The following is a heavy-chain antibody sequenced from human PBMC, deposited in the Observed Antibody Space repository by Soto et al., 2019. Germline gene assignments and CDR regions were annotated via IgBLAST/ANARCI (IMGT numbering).Heavy chain of an antibody. J-gene: IGHJ4*02. CDR3: AKGGLLTDS. CDR1: GGSISSSSYY. D-gene: IGHD6-19*01. V-gene: IGHV4-39*01. Sequence: PSETLSLTCTVSGGSISSSSYYWGWIRQPPGKGLEWIGSIYYSGSTYYNPSLKSRVTISVDTSKNQFSLKLSSVTAADTAVYYCAKGGLLTDSWGQGTLVTVSS. CDR2: IYYSGST.